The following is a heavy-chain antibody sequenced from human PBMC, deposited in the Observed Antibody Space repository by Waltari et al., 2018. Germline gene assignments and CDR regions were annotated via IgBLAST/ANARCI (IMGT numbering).Heavy chain of an antibody. J-gene: IGHJ4*02. V-gene: IGHV3-21*01. CDR1: GFTFSSXS. CDR2: ISSSSSYX. Sequence: LVESGGXLVXXGGSLRXSCAXSGFTFSSXSMNWVRQAPGKGLEWVSSISSSSSYXYYADXVKGRFTISRXNAKNSLYLQMNSLRAEXTAVYYCAXGXQYXDFWSGYPYFDXWGQGTLVTVSS. CDR3: AXGXQYXDFWSGYPYFDX. D-gene: IGHD3-3*01.